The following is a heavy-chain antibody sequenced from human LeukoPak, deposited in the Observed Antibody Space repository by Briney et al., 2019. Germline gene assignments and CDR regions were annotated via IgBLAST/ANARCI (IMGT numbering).Heavy chain of an antibody. CDR3: AKDYYGSGNYAY. Sequence: PGGSLRLSCAASGFTFSSYGMHWVRQAPGKGLEWVAVISYDGSNKYYADSVKGRFTITRDNSKNTLYLQMNSLRAEDTAVYYCAKDYYGSGNYAYWGQGTLVTVSS. D-gene: IGHD3-10*01. CDR1: GFTFSSYG. V-gene: IGHV3-30*18. CDR2: ISYDGSNK. J-gene: IGHJ4*02.